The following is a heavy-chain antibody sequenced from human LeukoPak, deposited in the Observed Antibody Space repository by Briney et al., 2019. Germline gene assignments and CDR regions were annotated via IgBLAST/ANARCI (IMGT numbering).Heavy chain of an antibody. D-gene: IGHD3-10*01. Sequence: GGSLRLSCAASGFTFSDYYMSWIRQAPGKGLEWVSYISSSGSTIYYADSVKGRFTISRDNSKNTLYLQMNSLRAEDTALYYCIRHYYGSGSSYFDYWGQGTLVTVSS. CDR2: ISSSGSTI. CDR1: GFTFSDYY. CDR3: IRHYYGSGSSYFDY. J-gene: IGHJ4*02. V-gene: IGHV3-11*01.